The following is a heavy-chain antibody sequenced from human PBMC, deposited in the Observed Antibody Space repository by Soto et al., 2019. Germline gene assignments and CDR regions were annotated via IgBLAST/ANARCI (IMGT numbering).Heavy chain of an antibody. Sequence: QVQLVESGGGVVQPGRSLRLSCAASGFTFSNYDMHWVRQAPGKGLEWVAVISSAGSTTYYADSVKGRFTLSRDNSKNTLYLLMTNRRVDDTAVYYSYDFLWEHWGHGTRVTVSS. J-gene: IGHJ4*01. D-gene: IGHD3-3*01. CDR3: YDFLWEH. CDR1: GFTFSNYD. CDR2: ISSAGSTT. V-gene: IGHV3-30-3*01.